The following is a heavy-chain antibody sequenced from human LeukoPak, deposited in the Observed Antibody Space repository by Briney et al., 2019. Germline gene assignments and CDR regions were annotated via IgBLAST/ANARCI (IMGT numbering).Heavy chain of an antibody. D-gene: IGHD4-11*01. J-gene: IGHJ6*02. Sequence: PSETLSLTCTVSGGSVSSGSYYWSWIRQPPGKGLEGIGYIYYSGSTNYNPSLKSRVTISVDTSKNQFSLKLSSVTAADTAVYYCARDATVTTIPDDYYYGMDVWGQGTTVTVSS. V-gene: IGHV4-61*01. CDR2: IYYSGST. CDR1: GGSVSSGSYY. CDR3: ARDATVTTIPDDYYYGMDV.